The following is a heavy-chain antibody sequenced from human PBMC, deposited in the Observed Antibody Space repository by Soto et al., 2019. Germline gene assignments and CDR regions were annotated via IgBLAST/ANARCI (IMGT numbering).Heavy chain of an antibody. V-gene: IGHV1-69*02. CDR2: IIPILGIA. J-gene: IGHJ4*02. CDR3: ARGRRPTYYYGSGSYYH. D-gene: IGHD3-10*01. Sequence: GASVKVSCKASGGTFSSYTISWVRQAPGQGLEWMGRIIPILGIANYAQKFQGRVTXTADXSTXTAYMELSSLRSEDTAVYYCARGRRPTYYYGSGSYYHWGQGTLVTVSS. CDR1: GGTFSSYT.